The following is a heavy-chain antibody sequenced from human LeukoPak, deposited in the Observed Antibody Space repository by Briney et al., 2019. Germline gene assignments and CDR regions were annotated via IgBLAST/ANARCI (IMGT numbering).Heavy chain of an antibody. CDR3: ARDWGSGSSYEWFDP. CDR2: IYYSGST. CDR1: GDSISSYY. D-gene: IGHD3-16*01. Sequence: SETLSLTCTVSGDSISSYYWSWIRQPPGKGLEWIGYIYYSGSTYYNPSLKSRVTISVDTSKNQFSLKLSSVTAADTAVYYCARDWGSGSSYEWFDPWGQGTLVTVSS. J-gene: IGHJ5*02. V-gene: IGHV4-30-4*01.